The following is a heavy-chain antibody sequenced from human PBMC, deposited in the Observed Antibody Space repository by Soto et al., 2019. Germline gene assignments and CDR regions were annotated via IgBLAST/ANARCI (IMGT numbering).Heavy chain of an antibody. CDR3: ATYSSPFDY. Sequence: GGSLRLSCAASGFTFSNYVMQWVRQAPGKGLEWVSAISATGTTTYYADSVKGRFTISRDNSKRTLFLQMDSLSPEDTAVYYCATYSSPFDYWGQGTLVTVSS. CDR2: ISATGTTT. D-gene: IGHD6-13*01. CDR1: GFTFSNYV. V-gene: IGHV3-23*01. J-gene: IGHJ4*02.